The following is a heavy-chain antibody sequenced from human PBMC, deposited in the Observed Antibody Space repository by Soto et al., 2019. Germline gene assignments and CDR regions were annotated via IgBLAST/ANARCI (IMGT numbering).Heavy chain of an antibody. D-gene: IGHD3-22*01. CDR2: IKSKTDGGTT. CDR1: GFTFSNAW. J-gene: IGHJ6*02. CDR3: TTETYYYDSSGYYQNYYYYGMDV. V-gene: IGHV3-15*01. Sequence: EVQLVESGGGLVKPGGSLRLSCAASGFTFSNAWMSWVRQAPGKGLEWVGRIKSKTDGGTTDYAAPVKGRFTISRDDSKNTLYLPMNSLKTEDTAVYYCTTETYYYDSSGYYQNYYYYGMDVWGQGTTVTVSS.